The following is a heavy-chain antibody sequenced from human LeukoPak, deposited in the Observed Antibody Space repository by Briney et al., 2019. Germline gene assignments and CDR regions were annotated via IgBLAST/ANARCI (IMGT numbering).Heavy chain of an antibody. CDR3: ARDMSYCGGDRFSGSGVDFDY. Sequence: ASVKVSCKASGYTFTSYGISWVRQAPGQGLEWMGWISAYNGNTNYAQKLQGRVTMTTDTSTSTAYMELRSLRSDDTAVYYCARDMSYCGGDRFSGSGVDFDYWGQGTLVTVSS. D-gene: IGHD2-21*01. CDR2: ISAYNGNT. CDR1: GYTFTSYG. J-gene: IGHJ4*02. V-gene: IGHV1-18*01.